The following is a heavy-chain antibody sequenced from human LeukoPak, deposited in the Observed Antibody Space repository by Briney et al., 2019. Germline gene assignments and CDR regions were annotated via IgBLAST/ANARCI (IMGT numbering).Heavy chain of an antibody. D-gene: IGHD3-10*01. CDR3: ARDLGYGSGSYKGWFDP. CDR2: IYYSGST. Sequence: PSETLSLTCTVSGGSISSYYWSWIRQPPGKGLEWIGYIYYSGSTNYNPSLKSRVTISVDTSKNQFSLKLSSVTAADTAVYYCARDLGYGSGSYKGWFDPWGQGTLVTVSS. CDR1: GGSISSYY. V-gene: IGHV4-59*01. J-gene: IGHJ5*02.